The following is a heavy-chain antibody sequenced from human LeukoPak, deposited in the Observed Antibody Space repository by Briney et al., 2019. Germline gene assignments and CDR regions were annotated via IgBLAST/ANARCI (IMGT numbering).Heavy chain of an antibody. CDR2: ISGGGVST. D-gene: IGHD3-10*01. J-gene: IGHJ4*02. Sequence: PGGSLRLSCAASGFTFRGYAMSWVRQAPGKGLEWVSAISGGGVSTYYADSIKGRFTISRDDSKNTLYLQMNSLRAEDTAVYYCAKGMVRGVIPDYWGQGTLVTVSP. CDR1: GFTFRGYA. CDR3: AKGMVRGVIPDY. V-gene: IGHV3-23*01.